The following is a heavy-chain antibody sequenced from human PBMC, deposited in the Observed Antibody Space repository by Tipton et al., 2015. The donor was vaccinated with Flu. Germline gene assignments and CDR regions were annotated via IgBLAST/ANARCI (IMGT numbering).Heavy chain of an antibody. J-gene: IGHJ4*02. Sequence: GLVKPSETLSLTCTVSSGSIRSTNYFCAWIRQPPGKRLELIGSIFPSGTTYYNPSLKSRVTISVDTSKNQFSLNLRSVTAADTAVYYCARGPFWSASPDYWGQGTLVTVSS. CDR3: ARGPFWSASPDY. CDR2: IFPSGTT. CDR1: SGSIRSTNYF. V-gene: IGHV4-39*07. D-gene: IGHD3-3*01.